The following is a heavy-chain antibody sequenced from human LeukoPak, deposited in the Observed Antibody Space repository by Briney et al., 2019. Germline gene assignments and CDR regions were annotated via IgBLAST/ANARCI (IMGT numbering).Heavy chain of an antibody. CDR2: MNPSSGNT. CDR1: GYTFTSYD. D-gene: IGHD3-10*01. CDR3: ARGYGSGSSYYFDY. Sequence: ASVKVSCKASGYTFTSYDINWVRQATGQGLEWMGWMNPSSGNTGYAQKFQGRVTITRNTSISTAYMELSSLRSEDTAVYYCARGYGSGSSYYFDYWGQGTLVTVSS. V-gene: IGHV1-8*03. J-gene: IGHJ4*02.